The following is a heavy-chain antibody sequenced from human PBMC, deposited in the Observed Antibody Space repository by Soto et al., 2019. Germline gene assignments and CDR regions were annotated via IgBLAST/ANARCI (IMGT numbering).Heavy chain of an antibody. V-gene: IGHV4-59*01. CDR3: ARDGMDAFDI. CDR2: IYYSGST. J-gene: IGHJ3*02. Sequence: QVQLQESGPGLLKPSETLSLTCSVSGGSISSNCWSWIWQPPGKGLEWIGYIYYSGSTNYNPSLKSRVTISVDTSKNQFSLKLSSVTAADTAVYYCARDGMDAFDIWGQGTMVTVSS. CDR1: GGSISSNC.